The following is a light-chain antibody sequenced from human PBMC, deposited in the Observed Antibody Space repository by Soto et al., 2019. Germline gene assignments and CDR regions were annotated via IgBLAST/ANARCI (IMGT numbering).Light chain of an antibody. J-gene: IGKJ2*01. Sequence: DIQMTQSPSSLSASVGDRVTITCRASQSISSSLAWYQQKSGKAPELLIYDGSNLESGDPSRFSGSGSGTEFTLTINRLQPDDFATYYFQQYNSYPYTFGQGTKLEIK. CDR2: DGS. CDR3: QQYNSYPYT. CDR1: QSISSS. V-gene: IGKV1-5*01.